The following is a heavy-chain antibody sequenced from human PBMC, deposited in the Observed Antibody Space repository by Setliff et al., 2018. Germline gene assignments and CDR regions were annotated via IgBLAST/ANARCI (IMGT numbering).Heavy chain of an antibody. CDR3: ARDIPRETYSGGYYYFDP. J-gene: IGHJ5*02. CDR1: GYSISGGYY. CDR2: FFHTGST. Sequence: PSETLSLTCTVSGYSISGGYYWGWIRQPPGKGLEWLGSFFHTGSTYYKSSLESRVTMSVDTSANQFSLDLASVTAADTAVYYCARDIPRETYSGGYYYFDPWGQGTLVTVSS. V-gene: IGHV4-38-2*02. D-gene: IGHD3-22*01.